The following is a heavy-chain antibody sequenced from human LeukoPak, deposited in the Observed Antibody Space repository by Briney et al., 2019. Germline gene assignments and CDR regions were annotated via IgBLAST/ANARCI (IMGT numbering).Heavy chain of an antibody. CDR2: IHYSGST. CDR3: ARPSSFDY. CDR1: GGSISSNIYF. V-gene: IGHV4-39*01. J-gene: IGHJ4*02. Sequence: SETLSLTCTVSGGSISSNIYFWGWIRQTPGKGLEWIGSIHYSGSTYYNPSLKSRVTISVDTSKNQFFLKLSSVTAADTAVYYCARPSSFDYWGQGTLVTVSS.